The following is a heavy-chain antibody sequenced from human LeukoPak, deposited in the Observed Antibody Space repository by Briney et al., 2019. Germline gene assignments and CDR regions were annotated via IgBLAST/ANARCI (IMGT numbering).Heavy chain of an antibody. CDR1: GDSISSGYY. CDR3: ASFGDYLNWFDP. CDR2: IYYSGST. Sequence: SETLSLTCAVSGDSISSGYYWGWIRQPPGKGLEWIGSIYYSGSTYYNPSLKSRVTISVDTSKNQFSLKLSSVTAADTAVYYCASFGDYLNWFDPWGQGTLVTVSS. D-gene: IGHD4-17*01. J-gene: IGHJ5*02. V-gene: IGHV4-38-2*01.